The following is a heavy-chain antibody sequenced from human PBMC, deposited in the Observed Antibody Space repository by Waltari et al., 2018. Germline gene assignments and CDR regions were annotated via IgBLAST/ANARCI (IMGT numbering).Heavy chain of an antibody. Sequence: QVQLVQSGAEVKKPGSSVKVSCKASGGTLSSYTVTWVRQAPGQGLEWMGSIIPFLGISKYAQSLQARLTITVDQATNTGYMEWKSRRPEDTGVYYCARSGEMKGTVDYWGQGTLVTGSS. V-gene: IGHV1-69*02. CDR2: IIPFLGIS. D-gene: IGHD1-1*01. J-gene: IGHJ4*02. CDR3: ARSGEMKGTVDY. CDR1: GGTLSSYT.